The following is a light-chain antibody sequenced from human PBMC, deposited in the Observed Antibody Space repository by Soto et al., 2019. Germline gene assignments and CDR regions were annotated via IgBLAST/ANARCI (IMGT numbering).Light chain of an antibody. CDR1: GINNY. J-gene: IGKJ1*01. CDR3: QKYDRAPRT. V-gene: IGKV1-27*01. Sequence: GINNYLAWYQQKPGKVPVLLIYSASTLESGVPSRFSGRGAGTDFTLTISSLQPEDFATYYCQKYDRAPRTFGQGTKVDIK. CDR2: SAS.